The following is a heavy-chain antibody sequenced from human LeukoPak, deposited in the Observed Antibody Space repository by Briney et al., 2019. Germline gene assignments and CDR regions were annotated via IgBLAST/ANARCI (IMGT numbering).Heavy chain of an antibody. J-gene: IGHJ4*02. D-gene: IGHD2-21*01. V-gene: IGHV4-61*08. CDR1: GDSVSSAGYH. Sequence: SETLSLTCAVSGDSVSSAGYHWSWIRQAPGKGLEWIGHSGSPSYNPSLKSRVMISIDTSKNQFSLKVSTVTAADTAVYYCTTYYVGEGGRGHWGPGTLVTVSS. CDR3: TTYYVGEGGRGH. CDR2: SGSP.